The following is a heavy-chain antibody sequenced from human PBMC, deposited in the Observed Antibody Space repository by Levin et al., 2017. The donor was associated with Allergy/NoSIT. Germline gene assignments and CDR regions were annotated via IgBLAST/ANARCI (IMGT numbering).Heavy chain of an antibody. J-gene: IGHJ4*02. CDR3: ARTRWGPFDY. CDR2: IYHSGTT. Sequence: PSETLSLTCAVSGASISNTNWWSWVRQPPGKGLEWIGQIYHSGTTNYNPSLKSRVTISIDKSKNQFSLKLSSVTAADTAVYYCARTRWGPFDYWGQGSLVTVSS. CDR1: GASISNTNW. V-gene: IGHV4/OR15-8*02. D-gene: IGHD7-27*01.